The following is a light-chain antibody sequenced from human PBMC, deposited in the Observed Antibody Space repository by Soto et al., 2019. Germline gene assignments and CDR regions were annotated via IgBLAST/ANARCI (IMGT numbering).Light chain of an antibody. CDR2: KTS. J-gene: IGKJ1*01. CDR1: QSISSW. Sequence: DIQMTQSPSTLSASVGDRVTITCRASQSISSWLAWYQQKPGKAPKILIYKTSSLESGVPSRFSGSGSGTEFTLTISSLQPDDFATYYCQQLKTFGQGTKVEIK. V-gene: IGKV1-5*03. CDR3: QQLKT.